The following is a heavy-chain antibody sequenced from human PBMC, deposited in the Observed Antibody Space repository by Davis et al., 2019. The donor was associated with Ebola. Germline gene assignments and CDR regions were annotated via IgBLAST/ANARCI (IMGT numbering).Heavy chain of an antibody. CDR2: IHHRGNT. V-gene: IGHV4-31*03. D-gene: IGHD3-3*01. Sequence: PSETLSLTCTVSGDSISTPGYYWGWIRQHPGKGLEWIAYIHHRGNTYYNPSLETRASISIDTSRNQFSLELSSVTAADTAVYYCARITQGFAVVIVAAYFDYWGQGTLVTVSS. CDR1: GDSISTPGYY. J-gene: IGHJ4*02. CDR3: ARITQGFAVVIVAAYFDY.